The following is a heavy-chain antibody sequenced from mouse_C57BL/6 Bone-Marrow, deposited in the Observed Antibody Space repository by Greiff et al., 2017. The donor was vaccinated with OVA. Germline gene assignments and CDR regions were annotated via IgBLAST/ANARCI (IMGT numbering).Heavy chain of an antibody. J-gene: IGHJ2*01. Sequence: VKLMESGAELARPGASVKLSCKASGYTFTSYGISWVKQRTGQGLEWIGEIYPRSGNTYYNEKFKGKATLTADKSSSTAYMELRSLTSEDSAVYFCARDSYLTDYWGQGTTLTVSS. CDR3: ARDSYLTDY. CDR1: GYTFTSYG. V-gene: IGHV1-81*01. D-gene: IGHD4-1*01. CDR2: IYPRSGNT.